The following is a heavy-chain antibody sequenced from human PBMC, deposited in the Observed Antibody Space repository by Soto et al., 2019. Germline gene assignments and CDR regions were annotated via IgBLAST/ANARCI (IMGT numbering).Heavy chain of an antibody. J-gene: IGHJ4*02. Sequence: QVQLVQSGAEVKKPGSSVKVSCKASGGTFSSYAISWVRQAPGQGLEWMGGIIPIFGTANYAQKFQGRVTITADESTSTAYMELSSLRSEYTAVYYCARQGDDFWSGYPYYFDYWGQGTLVTVSS. V-gene: IGHV1-69*01. CDR3: ARQGDDFWSGYPYYFDY. CDR1: GGTFSSYA. CDR2: IIPIFGTA. D-gene: IGHD3-3*01.